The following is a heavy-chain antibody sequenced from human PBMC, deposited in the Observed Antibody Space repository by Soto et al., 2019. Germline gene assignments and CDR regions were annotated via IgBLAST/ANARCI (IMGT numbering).Heavy chain of an antibody. CDR1: GFTFSSYA. J-gene: IGHJ4*02. D-gene: IGHD5-18*01. Sequence: PGGSLRLSCAASGFTFSSYAMSWVRQAPGKGLEWVSAISGSGGSTYYADSVKGRFTISRDNSKNTLYLHMNSLRAEDTAVYYCAKDPLQLHGLHDYWGQGTLVTVSS. CDR2: ISGSGGST. CDR3: AKDPLQLHGLHDY. V-gene: IGHV3-23*01.